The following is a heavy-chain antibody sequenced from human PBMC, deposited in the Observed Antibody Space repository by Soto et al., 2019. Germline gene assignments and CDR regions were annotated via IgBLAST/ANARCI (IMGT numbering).Heavy chain of an antibody. CDR1: GDTFNTYT. D-gene: IGHD6-13*01. CDR3: TRDHPGGQHHF. Sequence: QVQLVQSGAEVKKPGSSVKVSCKASGDTFNTYTISWVRQAPGQRLEWMGGIIPIFGTANYAQKFQGRVTITADEFTSTVYMELNSLRSEDTAVYYCTRDHPGGQHHFWGPGSLVTVSS. CDR2: IIPIFGTA. V-gene: IGHV1-69*12. J-gene: IGHJ4*02.